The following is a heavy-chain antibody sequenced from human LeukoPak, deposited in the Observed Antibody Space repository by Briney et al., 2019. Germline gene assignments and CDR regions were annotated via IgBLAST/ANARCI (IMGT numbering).Heavy chain of an antibody. CDR2: ISGYNGNA. D-gene: IGHD3-22*01. CDR3: ARDGHRRYYYESSGHYRGDY. Sequence: ASVKVSCKASGYIFNNYGISWVRQAPGQGLEWMGWISGYNGNAKYAQKVQGRVTMTTDISTSTAYMELRSLRADDTAVYYCARDGHRRYYYESSGHYRGDYWGQGTLVTVSS. CDR1: GYIFNNYG. J-gene: IGHJ4*02. V-gene: IGHV1-18*01.